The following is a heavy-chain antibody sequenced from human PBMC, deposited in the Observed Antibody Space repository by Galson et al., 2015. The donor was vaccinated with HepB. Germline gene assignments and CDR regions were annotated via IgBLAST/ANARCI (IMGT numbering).Heavy chain of an antibody. V-gene: IGHV3-30*18. D-gene: IGHD3-3*01. CDR2: ISYDGTSK. J-gene: IGHJ4*02. Sequence: SLRLSCAASGFTFNNYGIHWVRQAPGKGLEWVAVISYDGTSKYYADSVEGRFTISRDNSKNTLYLQMNSLRPEDTAIYYCAKGGYYDFWSAYDSWGQGALVTFSP. CDR1: GFTFNNYG. CDR3: AKGGYYDFWSAYDS.